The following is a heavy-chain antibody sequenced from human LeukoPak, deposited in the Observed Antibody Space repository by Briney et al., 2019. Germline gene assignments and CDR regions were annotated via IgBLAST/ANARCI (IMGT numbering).Heavy chain of an antibody. J-gene: IGHJ4*02. CDR2: IYSGGST. V-gene: IGHV3-66*01. D-gene: IGHD6-13*01. CDR3: ARGGPAAGRFDY. CDR1: GFTFSSYS. Sequence: GGSLRLSCAASGFTFSSYSMNWVRQAPGKGLEWVSVIYSGGSTYYADSVKGRFTISGDNSKNTLYLQMNSLRAEDTAVYYCARGGPAAGRFDYWGQGTLVTVSS.